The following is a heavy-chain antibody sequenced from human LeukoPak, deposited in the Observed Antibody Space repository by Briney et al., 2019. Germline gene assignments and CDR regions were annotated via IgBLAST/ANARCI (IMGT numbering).Heavy chain of an antibody. D-gene: IGHD2-15*01. CDR3: ARGVVAATLMEYYYYGMDV. Sequence: SVKVSCKASGGTFSSYAISWVRQAPGQGLEWMGGIIPISGTANYAQKFQGRVTITADKSTSTAYMELSSLRSEDTAVYYCARGVVAATLMEYYYYGMDVWGKGTTVTVSS. J-gene: IGHJ6*04. CDR1: GGTFSSYA. CDR2: IIPISGTA. V-gene: IGHV1-69*06.